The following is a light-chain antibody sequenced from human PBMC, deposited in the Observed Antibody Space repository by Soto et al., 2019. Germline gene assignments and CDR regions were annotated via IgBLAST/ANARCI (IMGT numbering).Light chain of an antibody. CDR3: QQYNNWPRT. J-gene: IGKJ1*01. CDR1: QSVSSN. Sequence: EIVMTQSPATLSVSPGERATLSCRASQSVSSNLAWYQQRPGQAPRLLMSGASTRATGIPARFSGSGSGTEFSLTISSLQSEDFAVYYCQQYNNWPRTFGQGTKVDI. CDR2: GAS. V-gene: IGKV3-15*01.